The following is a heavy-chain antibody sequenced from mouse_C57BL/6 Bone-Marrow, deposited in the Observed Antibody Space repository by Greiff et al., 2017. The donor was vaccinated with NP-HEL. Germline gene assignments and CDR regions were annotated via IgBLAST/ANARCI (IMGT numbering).Heavy chain of an antibody. Sequence: VQLQESGAELVKPGASVKLSCKASGYTFTEYTIHWVKQRSGQGLEWIGRFYPGSGSIKYNEKFKDKATLTADKSSSTVYMELSRLTSEASAVYFCAKHEEAVNWNYAMDYWGQGTSVTVSS. V-gene: IGHV1-62-2*01. D-gene: IGHD4-1*01. CDR3: AKHEEAVNWNYAMDY. CDR2: FYPGSGSI. CDR1: GYTFTEYT. J-gene: IGHJ4*01.